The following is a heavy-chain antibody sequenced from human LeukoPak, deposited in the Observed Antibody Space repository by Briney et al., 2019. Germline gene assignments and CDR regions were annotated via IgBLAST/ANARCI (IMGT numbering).Heavy chain of an antibody. CDR2: MNPNSGNT. D-gene: IGHD3-9*01. V-gene: IGHV1-8*01. J-gene: IGHJ4*02. CDR3: AKDRDILTGYAFDY. Sequence: ASVKVSCKASGYTFTSYDINWVRQATGQGLEWMGWMNPNSGNTGYAQKFQGRVTMTRNTSISTAYMELSSLRAEDTAVYYCAKDRDILTGYAFDYWGQGTLVTVSS. CDR1: GYTFTSYD.